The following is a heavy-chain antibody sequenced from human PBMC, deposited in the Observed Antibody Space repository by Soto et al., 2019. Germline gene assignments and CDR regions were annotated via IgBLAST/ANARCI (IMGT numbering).Heavy chain of an antibody. CDR1: GGSISSGGYY. CDR2: IYYSGST. V-gene: IGHV4-31*03. Sequence: QVQLQESGPGLVKPSQTLSLTCTVSGGSISSGGYYWSWIRQHPGKGLEWIGYIYYSGSTFHNPSLRSRVPXSXDXXKNQFSLKLTSVTAADTAVYYCGMDIAPVAGPLGYCGQGTLVTVSS. J-gene: IGHJ4*02. D-gene: IGHD6-19*01. CDR3: GMDIAPVAGPLGY.